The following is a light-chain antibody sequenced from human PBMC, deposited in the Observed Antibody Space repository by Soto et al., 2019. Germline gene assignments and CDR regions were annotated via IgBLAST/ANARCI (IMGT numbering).Light chain of an antibody. Sequence: IQLTQSPSFLSASVGDRVTITCRASQVISSYLAWYQQKPWKAPKLLIYAASTLQSGVPSRFSGSGSGTDFTLTISCLQSEDFATYYCQQYYSYPLTFGQGTKVDI. CDR3: QQYYSYPLT. CDR1: QVISSY. J-gene: IGKJ1*01. V-gene: IGKV1-8*01. CDR2: AAS.